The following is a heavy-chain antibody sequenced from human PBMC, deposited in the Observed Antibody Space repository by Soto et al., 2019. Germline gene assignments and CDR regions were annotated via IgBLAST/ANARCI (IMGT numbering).Heavy chain of an antibody. V-gene: IGHV4-34*01. Sequence: QVQLQQWGAGLLKPSETLSLTCAVYGGSFRGYYWSWIRTPPGKGLEWIGEINHSGSTNYNPSLKSRVTISVDTSKNQFSLKLSSVTAADTAVYYWARGPPCGGDCYPDYWGQGTLVTVSS. CDR3: ARGPPCGGDCYPDY. J-gene: IGHJ4*02. CDR1: GGSFRGYY. CDR2: INHSGST. D-gene: IGHD2-21*02.